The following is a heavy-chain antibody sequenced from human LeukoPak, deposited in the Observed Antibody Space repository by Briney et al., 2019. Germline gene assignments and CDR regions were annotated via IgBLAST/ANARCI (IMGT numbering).Heavy chain of an antibody. D-gene: IGHD1-26*01. Sequence: PGGSLRLSCAASGFTVSSNYMSWVRQAPGEGLEWVSVIYSGGSTYYADSVKGRFTISRDNSKNTLYLQMNSLRAEDTAVYYCARDEGTSGSSNFDYWGQGTLVTVSS. CDR2: IYSGGST. J-gene: IGHJ4*02. V-gene: IGHV3-66*01. CDR1: GFTVSSNY. CDR3: ARDEGTSGSSNFDY.